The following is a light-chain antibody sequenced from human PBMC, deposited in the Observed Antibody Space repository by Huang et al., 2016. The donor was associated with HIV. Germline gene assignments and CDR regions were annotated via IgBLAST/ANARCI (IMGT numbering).Light chain of an antibody. CDR1: QSVRSY. J-gene: IGKJ4*01. V-gene: IGKV3-11*01. CDR2: GAS. CDR3: QQRSAWPLT. Sequence: EIVLTQSPATLSLSPGERATLSCRASQSVRSYLAWYQQTPVQAPGLLINGASNRDTGIPARFSGSGSGTDFTLTISNLQSEDFAVYYCQQRSAWPLTFGGGTKVEI.